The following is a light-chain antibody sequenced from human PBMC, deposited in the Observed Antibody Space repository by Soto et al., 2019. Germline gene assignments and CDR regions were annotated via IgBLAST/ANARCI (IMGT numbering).Light chain of an antibody. CDR2: AAS. CDR3: HQSYSDPQT. CDR1: QSISRY. Sequence: DIQMTQSPSSLSASVGDRVSITCRASQSISRYLNWYQQKPGRAPKLLMYAASSLQSGVPSRFSGSGSGTDFTLTISNLQPEDFETYYCHQSYSDPQTFGQGTKVDIK. V-gene: IGKV1-39*01. J-gene: IGKJ1*01.